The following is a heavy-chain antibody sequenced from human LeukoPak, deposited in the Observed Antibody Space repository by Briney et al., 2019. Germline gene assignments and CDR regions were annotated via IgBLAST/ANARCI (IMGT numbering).Heavy chain of an antibody. V-gene: IGHV3-48*01. CDR3: ARGADPGYSSGWYLAWDGYDAFDI. CDR2: ISSSSSTL. CDR1: GFTFSSYS. D-gene: IGHD6-19*01. Sequence: QAGGSLRLSCAASGFTFSSYSMNWVRQAPGKGLEWVSYISSSSSTLYYADSVKGRSTISRDNSKNTLYLQMGSLRAEDMAVYYCARGADPGYSSGWYLAWDGYDAFDIWGQGTMVTVSS. J-gene: IGHJ3*02.